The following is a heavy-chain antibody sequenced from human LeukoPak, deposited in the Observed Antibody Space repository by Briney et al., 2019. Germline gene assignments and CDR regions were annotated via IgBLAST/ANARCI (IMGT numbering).Heavy chain of an antibody. CDR2: IYYSGST. J-gene: IGHJ4*02. D-gene: IGHD3-3*01. CDR3: QSRYLEWLLEY. V-gene: IGHV4-30-4*01. CDR1: GGSISSGDYF. Sequence: SETLSLTRTVSGGSISSGDYFWSWIRQPPGKGLEWIGYIYYSGSTYYNPSLKSRVTISVDTSKNQFSLRLSSVTAADTAVYYCQSRYLEWLLEYWGQGTLVTVSS.